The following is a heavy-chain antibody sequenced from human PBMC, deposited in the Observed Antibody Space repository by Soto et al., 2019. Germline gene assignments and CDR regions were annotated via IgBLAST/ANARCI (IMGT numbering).Heavy chain of an antibody. CDR3: AVNPSQSPLH. CDR1: GFTFDDYT. Sequence: GGSLRLSCAASGFTFDDYTMHWVRQAPGKGLEWVSLISWDGGSTYNADSVKGRFTISRDNAKNTLYLQMNSLRSEDTAVYYCAVNPSQSPLHWGQGTLVTVSS. V-gene: IGHV3-43*01. CDR2: ISWDGGST. J-gene: IGHJ4*02. D-gene: IGHD2-2*01.